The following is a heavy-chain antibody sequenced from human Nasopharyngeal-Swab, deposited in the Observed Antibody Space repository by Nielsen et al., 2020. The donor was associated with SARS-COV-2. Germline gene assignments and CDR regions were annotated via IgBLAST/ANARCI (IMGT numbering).Heavy chain of an antibody. Sequence: GGSLRLSCAASGFTFSDYYMSWIRQAPGKGLEWVSYISSSGSTIYYADSVKGRFTISRDNAKNSLYLQMNSLRAEDTAVYYCASLWACFGELLYNRYNDYWGQGTLVTVSS. CDR1: GFTFSDYY. J-gene: IGHJ4*02. V-gene: IGHV3-11*04. CDR2: ISSSGSTI. CDR3: ASLWACFGELLYNRYNDY. D-gene: IGHD3-10*01.